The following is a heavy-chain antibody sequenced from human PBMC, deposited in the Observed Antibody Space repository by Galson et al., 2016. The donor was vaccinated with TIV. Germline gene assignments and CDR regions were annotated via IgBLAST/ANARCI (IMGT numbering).Heavy chain of an antibody. CDR1: GGSITSGY. J-gene: IGHJ4*02. CDR2: IYNIGST. Sequence: ETLSLTCTVSGGSITSGYWSWVRQPPGKGLEWVAYIYNIGSTNYNPSLKSRATISADTSKNQFSLKLSSVTAADTAVYYCARDMPFDSWGKGTLVTVSS. V-gene: IGHV4-59*01. CDR3: ARDMPFDS. D-gene: IGHD2-2*01.